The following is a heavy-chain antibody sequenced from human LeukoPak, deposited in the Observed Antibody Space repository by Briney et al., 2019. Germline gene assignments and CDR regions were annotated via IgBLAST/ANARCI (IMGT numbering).Heavy chain of an antibody. CDR3: ARDKEASCSSTSCYRDGMDV. CDR1: GYTFTSYY. CDR2: INPSGGST. D-gene: IGHD2-2*02. V-gene: IGHV1-46*01. J-gene: IGHJ6*02. Sequence: ASVKVSCKASGYTFTSYYMHWVRQAPGQGLEWMGIINPSGGSTSYAQKFQGRVTMTRDMSTSTVYMELSSLRSEDTAVYYCARDKEASCSSTSCYRDGMDVWGQGTTVTVSS.